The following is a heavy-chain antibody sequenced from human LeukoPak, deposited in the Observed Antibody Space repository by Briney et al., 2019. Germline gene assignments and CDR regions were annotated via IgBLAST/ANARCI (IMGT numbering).Heavy chain of an antibody. J-gene: IGHJ5*02. CDR2: ICGRGITT. CDR3: AKGSGINHYHWIDP. CDR1: GFTFSGYE. V-gene: IGHV3-23*01. Sequence: GGSLRLSCEAPGFTFSGYEMNWVRQAPGKGLEWISYICGRGITTYYADSVKGRFTISRDNSKNTLYLQMDSLRAEDTALYYCAKGSGINHYHWIDPWGQGTLVTVSS. D-gene: IGHD1-14*01.